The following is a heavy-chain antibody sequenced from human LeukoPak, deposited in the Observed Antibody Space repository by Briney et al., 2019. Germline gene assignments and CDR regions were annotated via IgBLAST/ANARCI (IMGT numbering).Heavy chain of an antibody. CDR2: FDPEDGET. Sequence: ASVKVSCKVSGYTLTELSMHWVRQAPGKGLEWMGGFDPEDGETMYAQKFQGRVTMTEDSSTDTAYMDLSSLRSEGTAVYYCTGSGSYSYWGQGTLVTVSS. CDR1: GYTLTELS. V-gene: IGHV1-24*01. CDR3: TGSGSYSY. J-gene: IGHJ4*02. D-gene: IGHD1-26*01.